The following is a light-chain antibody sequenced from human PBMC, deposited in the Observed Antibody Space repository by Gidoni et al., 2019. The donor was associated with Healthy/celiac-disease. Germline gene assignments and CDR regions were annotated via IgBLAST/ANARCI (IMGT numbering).Light chain of an antibody. V-gene: IGKV3-15*01. Sequence: ELVMTQSPATLSVSPGERATLSCRASQSVSSNLAWYQQKPGQAPRLLIYCASTRATGIPASFSGSGSGTEFTLTISSLQSEDVAVYYCQQYNNWPPITFGQGTRLEIK. CDR3: QQYNNWPPIT. CDR1: QSVSSN. J-gene: IGKJ5*01. CDR2: CAS.